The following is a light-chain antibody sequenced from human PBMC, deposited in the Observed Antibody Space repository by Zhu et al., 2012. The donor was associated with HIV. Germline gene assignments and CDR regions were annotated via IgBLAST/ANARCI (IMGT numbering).Light chain of an antibody. Sequence: EIVLTQSPGTLSLSPGERATLSCRASQSVSSNYVAWYQQKPGQAPRFLIYGASSRATGIPDRFSGSGSGTDFTLTISRLEPEDFAVYYCQQYGNSPLTFGQGPRWKSN. J-gene: IGKJ1*01. CDR3: QQYGNSPLT. CDR2: GAS. CDR1: QSVSSNY. V-gene: IGKV3-20*01.